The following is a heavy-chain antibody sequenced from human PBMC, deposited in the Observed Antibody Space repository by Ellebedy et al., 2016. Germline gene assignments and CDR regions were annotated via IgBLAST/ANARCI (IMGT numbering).Heavy chain of an antibody. D-gene: IGHD4-17*01. J-gene: IGHJ4*02. CDR2: ISGDGDTT. CDR3: YYGHYSGY. CDR1: GFSFRNFF. V-gene: IGHV3-23*01. Sequence: GESLKISXVASGFSFRNFFMSWVRQAPGGGLEWISTISGDGDTTFSADSVKGRFTISRDNFRNTVYLQMDSLRAADTAVYYCYYGHYSGYWGQGTLVTVSS.